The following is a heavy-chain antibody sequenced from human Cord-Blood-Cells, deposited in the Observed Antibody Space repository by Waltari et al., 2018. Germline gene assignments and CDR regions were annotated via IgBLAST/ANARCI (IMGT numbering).Heavy chain of an antibody. D-gene: IGHD2-2*01. Sequence: QVQLQQWGAGLLKPSETLSLTCAVYGGSFSGYYWSWIRQPPGKGLEWIGEINHSGSTNYNPSLKSRVTISVDTSKNQFSLKLSSVTAADTAGYYCARGTTIVVVPAARYWYFDLWGRGTLVTVSS. CDR3: ARGTTIVVVPAARYWYFDL. CDR2: INHSGST. CDR1: GGSFSGYY. V-gene: IGHV4-34*01. J-gene: IGHJ2*01.